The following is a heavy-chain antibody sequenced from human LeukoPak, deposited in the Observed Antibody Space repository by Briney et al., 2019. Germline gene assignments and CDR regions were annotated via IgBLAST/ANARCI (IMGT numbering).Heavy chain of an antibody. CDR1: GGTFSSYA. CDR2: IIPIFGTA. D-gene: IGHD3-3*01. V-gene: IGHV1-69*05. CDR3: ASVYDFSGWYYYYYMDV. J-gene: IGHJ6*03. Sequence: SVKVSCKVSGGTFSSYAISWVRQAPGRGLEWMGGIIPIFGTANYAQKFQGRVTITTDESTSTAYMELSSLRSEDTAVYYCASVYDFSGWYYYYYMDVWGKGTTVTVSS.